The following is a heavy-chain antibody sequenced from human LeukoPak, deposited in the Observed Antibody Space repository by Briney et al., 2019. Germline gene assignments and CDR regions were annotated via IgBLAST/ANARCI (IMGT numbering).Heavy chain of an antibody. V-gene: IGHV4-34*01. CDR1: GGSFSGYY. D-gene: IGHD5-12*01. J-gene: IGHJ5*02. CDR3: ARSKKIVATIRESSGFDP. Sequence: PSETLSLTCAVYGGSFSGYYWSWIRQPPGKGLEWIGEINYSGSINYNPSLKSRVTISVDTSKNLNQFSLKLSSVTAADTAVYYCARSKKIVATIRESSGFDPWGQGTLVTVSS. CDR2: INYSGSI.